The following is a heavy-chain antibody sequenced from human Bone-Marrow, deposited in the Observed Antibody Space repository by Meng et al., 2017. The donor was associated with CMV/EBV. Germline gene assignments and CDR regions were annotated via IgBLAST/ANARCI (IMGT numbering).Heavy chain of an antibody. Sequence: GESLKISCAASGFTFSNYGIHWVRQAPGKGQEWVAFIRHDGSNKYYADSVKGRFTISRDNSKNTLYLQMNSLGAEDTAVYYCAKVGGAGRRYYYYGMDVWGQGTTVTVSS. J-gene: IGHJ6*02. CDR1: GFTFSNYG. CDR2: IRHDGSNK. CDR3: AKVGGAGRRYYYYGMDV. D-gene: IGHD3-10*01. V-gene: IGHV3-30*02.